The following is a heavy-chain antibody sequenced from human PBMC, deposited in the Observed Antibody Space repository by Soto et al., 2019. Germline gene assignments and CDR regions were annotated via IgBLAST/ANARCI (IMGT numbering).Heavy chain of an antibody. CDR3: AAGPIVVGSSWFDP. D-gene: IGHD1-26*01. Sequence: ASVKVSCKASGFTFTSSAVQWVRQARGQRLEWIGWIVVGSGNTNYAQKFQERVTITRDMSTSTAYMELSSLRSEDTAVYYYAAGPIVVGSSWFDPWGQGTLVTVSS. V-gene: IGHV1-58*01. CDR2: IVVGSGNT. J-gene: IGHJ5*02. CDR1: GFTFTSSA.